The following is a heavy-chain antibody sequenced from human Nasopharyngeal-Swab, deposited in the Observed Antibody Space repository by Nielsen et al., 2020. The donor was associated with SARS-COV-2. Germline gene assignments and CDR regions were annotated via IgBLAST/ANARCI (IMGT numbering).Heavy chain of an antibody. J-gene: IGHJ4*02. V-gene: IGHV4-30-4*08. CDR1: GGSISSGDYY. Sequence: SETLSLTCTVSGGSISSGDYYWSWIRQPPGKGLEWIGYIYYSGSTYYNPSLKSRVTISVGTSKNQFSLKLSSVTAADTAVYYCARGNYYDSSGYSYYFDYWGQGTLVTVSS. CDR3: ARGNYYDSSGYSYYFDY. D-gene: IGHD3-22*01. CDR2: IYYSGST.